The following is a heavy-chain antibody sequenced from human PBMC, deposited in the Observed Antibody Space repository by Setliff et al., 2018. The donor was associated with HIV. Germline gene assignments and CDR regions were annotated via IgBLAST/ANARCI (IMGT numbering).Heavy chain of an antibody. V-gene: IGHV4-34*01. CDR1: GGSFSGFY. CDR3: ARGPPGSSIGWYVGY. CDR2: INHSGST. Sequence: PSETLSLTCAVYGGSFSGFYWNWIRQPPGKGLEWIGEINHSGSTNYNPSLKSRVTISVDTSKNQFSLRPSSVIAADTAVYYCARGPPGSSIGWYVGYWGQGTLVTSPQ. J-gene: IGHJ4*02. D-gene: IGHD6-19*01.